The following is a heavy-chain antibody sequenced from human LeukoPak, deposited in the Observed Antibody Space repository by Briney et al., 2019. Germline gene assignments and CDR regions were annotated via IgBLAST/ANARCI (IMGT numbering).Heavy chain of an antibody. D-gene: IGHD3-22*01. V-gene: IGHV3-30-3*01. CDR3: ARDNDSSGYYFDY. CDR1: GFTFSSYA. J-gene: IGHJ4*02. Sequence: GGSLRLSCAASGFTFSSYAMHWGRQAPGKGLEWVAVISYDGSNKYYADSVKGRFTISRDNSKNTLYLQMNSLRAEDTAVYYCARDNDSSGYYFDYWGQGTLVTVSS. CDR2: ISYDGSNK.